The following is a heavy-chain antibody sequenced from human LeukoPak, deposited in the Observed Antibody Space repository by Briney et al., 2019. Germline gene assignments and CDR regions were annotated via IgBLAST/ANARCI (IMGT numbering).Heavy chain of an antibody. D-gene: IGHD5-12*01. CDR1: GFTFSSYW. V-gene: IGHV3-74*01. CDR2: INSDGSST. CDR3: ARSNSGYDHNFNS. J-gene: IGHJ4*02. Sequence: GGSLRLSCAASGFTFSSYWMHWVRQAPGKGLVWVSRINSDGSSTSYADSVKGRFTISRDNAKNTLYLQMNSLRAEDTAVSYCARSNSGYDHNFNSWGQGTRVTVSS.